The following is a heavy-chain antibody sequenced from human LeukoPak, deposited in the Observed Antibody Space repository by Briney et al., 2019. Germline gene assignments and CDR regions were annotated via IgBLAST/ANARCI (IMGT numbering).Heavy chain of an antibody. J-gene: IGHJ5*02. CDR2: INPNSGGT. CDR1: GYTFTGYY. Sequence: ASVKVSCKASGYTFTGYYIHWVRQAPGQGLECMGWINPNSGGTNYGQKFQGRVTMTRDTSISTAYMELNRLRSDDTAVYYCARGGSGSYFSWLDPWGQGTLVTVSS. CDR3: ARGGSGSYFSWLDP. V-gene: IGHV1-2*02. D-gene: IGHD3-10*01.